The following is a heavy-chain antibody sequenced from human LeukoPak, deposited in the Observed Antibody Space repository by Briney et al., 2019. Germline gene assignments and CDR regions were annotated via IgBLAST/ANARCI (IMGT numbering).Heavy chain of an antibody. CDR1: GGSFSEYY. Sequence: SETLSLTCAVYGGSFSEYYWSWIRQPPGKGLEWIGEINHSGSTSYNPSLKSRVTISVDTSKNQFSLKLSSVTAADTAVYYCARHLALGYCSSTSCYTVDWGQGTLVTVSS. V-gene: IGHV4-34*01. CDR2: INHSGST. CDR3: ARHLALGYCSSTSCYTVD. D-gene: IGHD2-2*01. J-gene: IGHJ4*02.